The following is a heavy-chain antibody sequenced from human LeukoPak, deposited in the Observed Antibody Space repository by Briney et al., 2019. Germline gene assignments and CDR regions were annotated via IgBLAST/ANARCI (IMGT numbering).Heavy chain of an antibody. CDR3: ARSRLHPIIFDY. CDR2: IYYSGST. Sequence: SETLSLTCTVSGGSISGYYYNWIRQPPGKGLEWIGYIYYSGSTNYNPSLKSRVTISLDTSKNQFSLKLSSVTAADTAVYYCARSRLHPIIFDYWGQGTLVTVSS. V-gene: IGHV4-59*12. J-gene: IGHJ4*02. CDR1: GGSISGYY. D-gene: IGHD5-24*01.